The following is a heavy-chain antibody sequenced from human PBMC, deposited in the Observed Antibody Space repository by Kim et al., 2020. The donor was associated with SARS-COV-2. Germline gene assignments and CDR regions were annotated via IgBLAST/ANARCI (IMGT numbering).Heavy chain of an antibody. CDR1: GGSISSGGYY. D-gene: IGHD3-10*01. Sequence: SETLSLTCTVSGGSISSGGYYWSWIRQHPGKGLEWIGYIYYSGSTYYNPSLKSRVTISVDTSKNQFSLKLSSVTAADTAVYYCASKSTYYYGSGITWGQGTLVTVSS. CDR2: IYYSGST. CDR3: ASKSTYYYGSGIT. J-gene: IGHJ5*02. V-gene: IGHV4-31*03.